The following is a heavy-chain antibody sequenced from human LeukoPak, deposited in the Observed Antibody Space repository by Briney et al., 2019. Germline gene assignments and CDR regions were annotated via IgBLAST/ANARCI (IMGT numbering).Heavy chain of an antibody. D-gene: IGHD6-19*01. CDR3: AKDGDSSYFDY. Sequence: ESGRSLRLSCAASGFTFDDYAMHWVRQAPGKGLEWVSGISWNSGSIGYADSVKGRFTISRDNAKNSLYLQMNSLRAEDTALYYCAKDGDSSYFDYWGQGTLVTVSS. CDR2: ISWNSGSI. V-gene: IGHV3-9*01. J-gene: IGHJ4*02. CDR1: GFTFDDYA.